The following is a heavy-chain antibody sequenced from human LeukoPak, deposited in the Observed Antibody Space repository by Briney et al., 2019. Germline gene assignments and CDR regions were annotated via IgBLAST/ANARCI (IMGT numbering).Heavy chain of an antibody. Sequence: SETLSLTCAVSGYSISSGYYWSWIRQPPGKGLEWIGEINHSGSTNYNPSLKSRVTISVDTSKNQFSLKLNSVTAADTAVYYCARRGVVPAARRQFDYWGQGTLVTVSS. D-gene: IGHD2-2*01. CDR3: ARRGVVPAARRQFDY. CDR2: INHSGST. J-gene: IGHJ4*02. V-gene: IGHV4-34*01. CDR1: GYSISSGYY.